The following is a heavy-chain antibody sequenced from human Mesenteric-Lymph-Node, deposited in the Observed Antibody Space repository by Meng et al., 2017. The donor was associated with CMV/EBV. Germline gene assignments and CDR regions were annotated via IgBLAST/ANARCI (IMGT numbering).Heavy chain of an antibody. V-gene: IGHV3-53*01. CDR2: IYSGGST. CDR3: AGDYYSSGSYWRY. J-gene: IGHJ4*02. Sequence: CAASVFTVSSNYMSWVRQAPGKGLEWVSVIYSGGSTYYADSVKGRFTISRDNSKNTVYLQMNSLRDDDTAVYYCAGDYYSSGSYWRYWGQGTLVTVSS. D-gene: IGHD3-10*01. CDR1: VFTVSSNY.